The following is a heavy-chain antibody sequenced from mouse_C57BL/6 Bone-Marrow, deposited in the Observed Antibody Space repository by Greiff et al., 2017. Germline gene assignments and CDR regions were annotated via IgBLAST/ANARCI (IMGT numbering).Heavy chain of an antibody. CDR3: ARKRGANYPY. CDR1: GYTFTSYG. V-gene: IGHV1-81*01. Sequence: VQGVESGAELARPGASVKLSCKASGYTFTSYGISWVKQRTGQGLEWIGEIYPRSGNTYYNEKFKGKATLTADKSSSTAYMELRSLTSEDSAVYFCARKRGANYPYWGQGTLVTVSA. D-gene: IGHD2-1*01. J-gene: IGHJ3*01. CDR2: IYPRSGNT.